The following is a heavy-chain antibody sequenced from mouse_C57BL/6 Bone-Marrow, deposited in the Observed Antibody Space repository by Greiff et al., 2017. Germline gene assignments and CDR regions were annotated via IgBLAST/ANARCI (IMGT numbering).Heavy chain of an antibody. V-gene: IGHV1-50*01. CDR3: ARWGLYFDY. CDR1: GYTFTSYW. D-gene: IGHD3-3*01. Sequence: QVQLQQPGAELVKPGASVKLSCKASGYTFTSYWMQWVKQRPGQGLEWIGEIDPSDSYINYNQKFKGKATLSVDTSSSTAYMQLGSLTSEDSAVYYCARWGLYFDYWGQGTTRTGSS. CDR2: IDPSDSYI. J-gene: IGHJ2*01.